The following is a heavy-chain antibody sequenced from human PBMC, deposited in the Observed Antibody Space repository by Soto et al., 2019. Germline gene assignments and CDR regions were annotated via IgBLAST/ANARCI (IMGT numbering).Heavy chain of an antibody. J-gene: IGHJ5*02. CDR2: ISSSSSTI. D-gene: IGHD6-13*01. CDR1: GFTFSSYS. CDR3: ARTRIAAAGRGWFDP. V-gene: IGHV3-48*02. Sequence: EVQLAESGGGLVQPGGSLRLSCAASGFTFSSYSMNWVRQAPGKGLEWVSYISSSSSTIYYADSVKGRFTISRDNAKNSLYLQMNSLRDEDTAVYYCARTRIAAAGRGWFDPWGQGTLVTVSS.